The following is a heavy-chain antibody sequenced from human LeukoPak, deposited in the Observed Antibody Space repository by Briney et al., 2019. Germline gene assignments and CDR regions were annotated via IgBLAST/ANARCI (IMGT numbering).Heavy chain of an antibody. V-gene: IGHV6-1*01. D-gene: IGHD5-12*01. Sequence: SQTLSPTCALSGDSVSSNTATWSWIRLSPSRGLEWLGRTYYRSKWSNEYAVTVKSRTTINSDTSKNQFSLQLNSVTPEDTAVYYCARGIYSIGFDYWGQGTLVTVSS. CDR2: TYYRSKWSN. CDR3: ARGIYSIGFDY. CDR1: GDSVSSNTAT. J-gene: IGHJ4*02.